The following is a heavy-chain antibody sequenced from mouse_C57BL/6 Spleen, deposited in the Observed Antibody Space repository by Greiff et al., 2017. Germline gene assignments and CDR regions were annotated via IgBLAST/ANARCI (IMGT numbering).Heavy chain of an antibody. J-gene: IGHJ2*01. V-gene: IGHV1-39*01. Sequence: VQLQESGPELVKPGASVKISCKASGYSFTDYNMNWVKQSNGQSLEWIGVINPNYGTTSYNQKFKGKATLTVDESSRTAYMQLNSLTSEDSAVYYCATAQATRGFFDYWGQGTTLTVSA. CDR2: INPNYGTT. CDR1: GYSFTDYN. D-gene: IGHD3-2*02. CDR3: ATAQATRGFFDY.